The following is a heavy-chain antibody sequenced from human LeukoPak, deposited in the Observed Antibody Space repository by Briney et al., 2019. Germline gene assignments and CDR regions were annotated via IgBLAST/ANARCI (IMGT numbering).Heavy chain of an antibody. D-gene: IGHD3-10*01. J-gene: IGHJ4*02. CDR2: IHYSGTS. Sequence: PSETLSLTCTVSGGSISSGNNYWSWFRQYSGKGLEWIGYIHYSGTSYYNPALKSRVTISIDTSKNQFSLKLSSVTAADAAVYYCARVPVVRGVIEDWGQGTLVTVSS. CDR1: GGSISSGNNY. CDR3: ARVPVVRGVIED. V-gene: IGHV4-31*03.